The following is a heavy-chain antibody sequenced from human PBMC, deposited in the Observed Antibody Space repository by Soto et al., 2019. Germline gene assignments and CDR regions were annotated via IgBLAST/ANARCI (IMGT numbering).Heavy chain of an antibody. CDR2: IKEDGSEK. Sequence: EVQLVESGGGLVQPGGSLRLSCAASGFTFSSYWMSWVRQAPGKGLEWVANIKEDGSEKYYVDSMKGRFSISRDNAKNSLYLQMSSLRADETAVYYCARTTAFECWGQGTLVTVSS. D-gene: IGHD4-17*01. J-gene: IGHJ4*02. V-gene: IGHV3-7*01. CDR3: ARTTAFEC. CDR1: GFTFSSYW.